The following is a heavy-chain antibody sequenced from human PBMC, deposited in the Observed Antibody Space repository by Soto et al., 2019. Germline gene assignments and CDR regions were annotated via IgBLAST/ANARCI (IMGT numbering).Heavy chain of an antibody. CDR3: ARGGKGEIRLYGLDX. D-gene: IGHD3-10*01. V-gene: IGHV5-51*01. CDR2: FYPGDSNS. Sequence: GESLKSSCVGSGYSFTTYSVAWVRQMPGKGLEWMVIFYPGDSNSRYSTSFQGQVTFSDDKSISTAYLQWSSLKASDTAMYYCARGGKGEIRLYGLDXWGQVTTVTVS. CDR1: GYSFTTYS. J-gene: IGHJ6*02.